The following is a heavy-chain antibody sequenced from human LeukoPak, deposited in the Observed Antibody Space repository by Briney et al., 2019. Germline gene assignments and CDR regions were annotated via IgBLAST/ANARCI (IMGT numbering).Heavy chain of an antibody. Sequence: ASVKISCKASGYTFISYYMHWVRQAPVQGLEWMGIINPSGGSTSYAQKFQGRVTMTRDTSTSTVYMELSRLRSEDTAVYYCARDSKRGFDPWGQGTLVTVSS. V-gene: IGHV1-46*01. J-gene: IGHJ5*02. CDR2: INPSGGST. CDR1: GYTFISYY. CDR3: ARDSKRGFDP. D-gene: IGHD5-24*01.